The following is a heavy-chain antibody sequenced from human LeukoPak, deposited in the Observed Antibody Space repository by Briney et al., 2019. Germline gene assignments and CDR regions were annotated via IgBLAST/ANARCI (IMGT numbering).Heavy chain of an antibody. Sequence: GGSPRLSCAASGFTFSTYTMNWVRQAPGEGLEWVSSISSSSSYIYYADSLKGRVSISRNNARHSLYLQVNSLRAEDTAVYYCARECGSRGSYCLDYWGQGILVTVSS. CDR3: ARECGSRGSYCLDY. D-gene: IGHD1-26*01. V-gene: IGHV3-21*06. CDR1: GFTFSTYT. J-gene: IGHJ4*02. CDR2: ISSSSSYI.